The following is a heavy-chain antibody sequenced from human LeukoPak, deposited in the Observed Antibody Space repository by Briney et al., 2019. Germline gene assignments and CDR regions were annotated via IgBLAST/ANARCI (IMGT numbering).Heavy chain of an antibody. Sequence: SATLSLNCTVLGGSISSYYWILIRQPPLPALSLIGYIYYSGTTNYNPSLKSRVTISLDTSKNQFSLKLTSVTAADTAVYYCARGSTLPYYYYYYMDVWGKGTTVTISS. CDR3: ARGSTLPYYYYYYMDV. J-gene: IGHJ6*03. CDR2: IYYSGTT. CDR1: GGSISSYY. V-gene: IGHV4-59*01. D-gene: IGHD6-13*01.